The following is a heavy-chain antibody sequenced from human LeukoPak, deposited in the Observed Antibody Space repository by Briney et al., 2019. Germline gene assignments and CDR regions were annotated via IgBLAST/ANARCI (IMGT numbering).Heavy chain of an antibody. V-gene: IGHV4-59*12. Sequence: SETLSLTCTVSGGSISSYYWSWIRQPPGKGLEWIGYTYNSGSSSYSPSFKSRVTISTDTPRNQFFLRLTSVTAADTAVYYCAGYYGSGQWDNWGQGTLVTVPS. CDR2: TYNSGSS. CDR1: GGSISSYY. CDR3: AGYYGSGQWDN. D-gene: IGHD3-10*01. J-gene: IGHJ4*02.